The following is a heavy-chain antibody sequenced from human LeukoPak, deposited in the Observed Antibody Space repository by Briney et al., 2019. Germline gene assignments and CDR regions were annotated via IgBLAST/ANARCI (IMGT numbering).Heavy chain of an antibody. CDR1: GGTFSSYA. Sequence: ASVKVSCKASGGTFSSYAISWVRQAPGQGLEWMGGIIPIFGTANYAQKFQGRVTITADESTSTAYMELSSLRSEDTAVYYCARDLLERYDILTGYSPQYYYYGMDVWGQGTTVTVSS. V-gene: IGHV1-69*13. D-gene: IGHD3-9*01. J-gene: IGHJ6*02. CDR3: ARDLLERYDILTGYSPQYYYYGMDV. CDR2: IIPIFGTA.